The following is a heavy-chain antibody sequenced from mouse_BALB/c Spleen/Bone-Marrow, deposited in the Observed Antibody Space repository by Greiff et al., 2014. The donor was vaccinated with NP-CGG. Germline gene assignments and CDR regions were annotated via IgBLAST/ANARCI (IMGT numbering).Heavy chain of an antibody. V-gene: IGHV1-81*01. D-gene: IGHD1-1*01. CDR3: ARGGGYGSSWFAY. Sequence: VQLQQSGPELVKPGASVKMSCKASGYTFTDYVISWVKQRTGQGLEWIGEIYPGSGSTYYNEKFKGKATLTADKSSNTAYMQLSSLTSGDSAVYFCARGGGYGSSWFAYWGQGTLVTVSA. CDR1: GYTFTDYV. CDR2: IYPGSGST. J-gene: IGHJ3*01.